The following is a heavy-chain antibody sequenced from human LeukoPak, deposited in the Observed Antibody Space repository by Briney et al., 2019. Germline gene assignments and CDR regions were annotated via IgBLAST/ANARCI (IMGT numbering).Heavy chain of an antibody. D-gene: IGHD3-10*01. J-gene: IGHJ5*02. V-gene: IGHV3-30*18. Sequence: GGSLRLSCAASGVTLSPYGMHWVRQAPGKGLEWVAVISYEGGTQHYADPVKGRFIISRDNPRNTLYLQMNILRTEDTAVYYCAKEGTPHVSTWYDLWGQGTQVIVSS. CDR3: AKEGTPHVSTWYDL. CDR2: ISYEGGTQ. CDR1: GVTLSPYG.